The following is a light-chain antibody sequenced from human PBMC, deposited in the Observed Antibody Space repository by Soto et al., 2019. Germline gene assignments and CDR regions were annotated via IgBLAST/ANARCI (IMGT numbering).Light chain of an antibody. J-gene: IGKJ1*01. CDR3: QQNYRNTPWT. CDR1: QSISRY. Sequence: DIEMTQSPSSMSASIGETVTDTCRASQSISRYLNWYQQKPGKAPTLLISAASSLERGVPLRFSGGGSGTEFTLTISSLQPEDFATYYCQQNYRNTPWTFGQGTKVDIK. CDR2: AAS. V-gene: IGKV1-39*01.